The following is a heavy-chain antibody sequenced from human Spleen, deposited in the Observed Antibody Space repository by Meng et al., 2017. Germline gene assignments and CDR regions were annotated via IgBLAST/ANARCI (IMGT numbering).Heavy chain of an antibody. CDR3: AGDGSGWYVAY. D-gene: IGHD6-19*01. V-gene: IGHV3-66*02. J-gene: IGHJ4*02. Sequence: GESLKISCAASGFTFSSYSMNWVRQAPGKGLEWVSVIYGGGNTYYAESVKGRFTISRDNSKNTLYLQMNSLRAEDTAVYFCAGDGSGWYVAYWGQGTLVTVSS. CDR1: GFTFSSYS. CDR2: IYGGGNT.